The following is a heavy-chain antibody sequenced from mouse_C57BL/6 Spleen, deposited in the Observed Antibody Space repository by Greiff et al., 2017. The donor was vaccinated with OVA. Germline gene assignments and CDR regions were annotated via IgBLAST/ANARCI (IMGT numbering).Heavy chain of an antibody. V-gene: IGHV1-80*01. CDR1: GYAFSSYW. CDR3: ARRTGGYYAMDY. Sequence: QVQLQQSGAELVKPGASVKISCKASGYAFSSYWMNWVKQRPGKGLEWIGQIYPGDGDTNYNGKFKGKATLTADKSSSTAYMQLSSLTSEDSAVYICARRTGGYYAMDYWGQGTSVTVSS. J-gene: IGHJ4*01. CDR2: IYPGDGDT.